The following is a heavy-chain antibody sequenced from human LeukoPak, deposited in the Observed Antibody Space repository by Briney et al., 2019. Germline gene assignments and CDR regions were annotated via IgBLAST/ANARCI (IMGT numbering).Heavy chain of an antibody. CDR2: ISYDGSNK. CDR1: GFTFSSYA. Sequence: PGGSLRLSCAASGFTFSSYAMHWVRQAPGKGLEWVAVISYDGSNKYYADSVKGRFTISRDNAKNSLYLQMNSLRAEDTAVYYCARMGYYDSSADVDWGQGTLVTVSS. V-gene: IGHV3-30-3*01. D-gene: IGHD3-22*01. J-gene: IGHJ4*02. CDR3: ARMGYYDSSADVD.